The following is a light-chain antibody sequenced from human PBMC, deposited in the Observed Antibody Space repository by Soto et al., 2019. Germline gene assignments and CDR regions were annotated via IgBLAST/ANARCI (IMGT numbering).Light chain of an antibody. Sequence: DIPMTQSPSTLSASIGDRVTITCRASQDISTWVAWYQQKPGKAPKLLIYEASTLKSWVPSRFSGSGSETEFTLTISGLQTDDFATYYCQQYNNYPTFGGGTKVEIK. CDR2: EAS. CDR3: QQYNNYPT. CDR1: QDISTW. V-gene: IGKV1-5*03. J-gene: IGKJ4*01.